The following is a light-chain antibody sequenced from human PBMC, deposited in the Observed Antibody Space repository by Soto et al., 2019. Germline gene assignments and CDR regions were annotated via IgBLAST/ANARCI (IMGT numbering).Light chain of an antibody. J-gene: IGKJ2*01. Sequence: EIVLTQSPGTLSLSPGERATLSCSASQGVSSSYLAWYQQKPGQAPRLLIYAASNRATGIPDKFSGSGSGADYSLTISRLEPEDSAVYYCHQYDKAPQTFGQGTKVDI. CDR1: QGVSSSY. CDR2: AAS. V-gene: IGKV3-20*01. CDR3: HQYDKAPQT.